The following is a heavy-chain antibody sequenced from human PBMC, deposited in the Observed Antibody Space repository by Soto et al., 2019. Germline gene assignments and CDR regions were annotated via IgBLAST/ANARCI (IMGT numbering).Heavy chain of an antibody. Sequence: SETLSLTCTVSGGSISNYYWSWIRQPPGKGLEWIGYVYYSGSTNYNPSLKSRVTVSVDTSKNQFSLKLSSVTAADAAVYYCARHDSSAGYQYYVMDVWGQGTTVTVSS. J-gene: IGHJ6*02. CDR1: GGSISNYY. CDR3: ARHDSSAGYQYYVMDV. D-gene: IGHD3-22*01. V-gene: IGHV4-59*08. CDR2: VYYSGST.